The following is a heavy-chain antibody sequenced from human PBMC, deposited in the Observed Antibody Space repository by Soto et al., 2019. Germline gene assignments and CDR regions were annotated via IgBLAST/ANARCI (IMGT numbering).Heavy chain of an antibody. J-gene: IGHJ4*02. D-gene: IGHD3-22*01. CDR1: GYSFAGYW. V-gene: IGHV5-10-1*01. Sequence: GESLKISCKGSGYSFAGYWITWVRQKPGKGLEWMGRIDPSDSQTYYSPSFRGHVTISVAKTITTVFLQWSSLRASDTAMYYCARQIYDSDTGPNFQYYFDSWGQGTPVTVSS. CDR2: IDPSDSQT. CDR3: ARQIYDSDTGPNFQYYFDS.